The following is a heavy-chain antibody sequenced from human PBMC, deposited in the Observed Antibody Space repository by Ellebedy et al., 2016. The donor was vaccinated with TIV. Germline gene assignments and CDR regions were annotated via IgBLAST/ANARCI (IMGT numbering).Heavy chain of an antibody. CDR2: MNPNSGNT. J-gene: IGHJ6*02. CDR1: GYTFTTYD. Sequence: ASVKVSCKASGYTFTTYDINWVRQATGQGLEWMGWMNPNSGNTGYAQKFQGRVTMTRNTSISTAYMELSSLRSEDTAVYYCARDAIQFLEWVYKYAMDVWGQGTTVTVSS. CDR3: ARDAIQFLEWVYKYAMDV. D-gene: IGHD3-3*01. V-gene: IGHV1-8*01.